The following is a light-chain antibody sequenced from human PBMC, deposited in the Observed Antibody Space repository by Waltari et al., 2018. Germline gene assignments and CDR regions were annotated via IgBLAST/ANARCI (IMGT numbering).Light chain of an antibody. J-gene: IGLJ2*01. CDR2: EVT. CDR1: RSDIGAYNY. V-gene: IGLV2-8*01. CDR3: SSYAGSNYLV. Sequence: QSALTQPPSASGSPGQSVTIPCTGTRSDIGAYNYVSWYQQHPGKAPKFIMFEVTKRPSGVPDRVSGYKSGITASRTISGLQPEDEADYYCSSYAGSNYLVFGGGTKLTVL.